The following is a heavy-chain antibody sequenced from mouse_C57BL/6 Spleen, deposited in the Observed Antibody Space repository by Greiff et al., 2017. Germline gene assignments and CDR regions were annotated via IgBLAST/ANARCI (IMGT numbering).Heavy chain of an antibody. CDR3: AREGCVFDD. CDR1: GYTFTSYW. CDR2: IDPSDSYT. J-gene: IGHJ2*01. Sequence: QVQLQQPGAELVMPGASVKLSCKASGYTFTSYWMHWVKQRPGQGLEWIGEIDPSDSYTNYNQKFKGKSTLTVDKSSSTAYMQLSSLTSEDSAVYYCAREGCVFDDWGKGTTVTVAS. V-gene: IGHV1-69*01.